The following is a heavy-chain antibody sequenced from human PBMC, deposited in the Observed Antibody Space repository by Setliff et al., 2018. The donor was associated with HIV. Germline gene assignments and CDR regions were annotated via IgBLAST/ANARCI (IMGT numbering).Heavy chain of an antibody. J-gene: IGHJ4*02. D-gene: IGHD2-2*01. V-gene: IGHV3-7*01. CDR3: ARYCSSTSCYSDGHGDY. Sequence: GGSLRLSCVGSGFTFGNYWMSWVRQTPGKGLEWVANMKQDGSETHYVDSVKGRFTISRDNAENTLYLQMNSLRAEDTAVYYCARYCSSTSCYSDGHGDYWGQGTLVTVSS. CDR2: MKQDGSET. CDR1: GFTFGNYW.